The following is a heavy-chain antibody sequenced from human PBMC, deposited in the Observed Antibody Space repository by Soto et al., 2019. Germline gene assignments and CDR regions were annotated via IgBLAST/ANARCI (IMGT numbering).Heavy chain of an antibody. CDR3: ARDPIARALYGMDV. V-gene: IGHV3-11*01. D-gene: IGHD2-2*02. CDR2: ISSSGSSI. CDR1: GFSFCDSY. J-gene: IGHJ6*02. Sequence: EGSLRLSCSASGFSFCDSYMSWIRQDTGKGLEWVSYISSSGSSIYYADSVKGRFTISRDNAKNALYLQMNSLRAEDTAVYYCARDPIARALYGMDVWGQGTTVTFSS.